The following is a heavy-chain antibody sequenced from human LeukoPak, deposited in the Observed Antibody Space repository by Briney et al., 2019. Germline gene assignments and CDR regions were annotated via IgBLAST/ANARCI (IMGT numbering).Heavy chain of an antibody. CDR3: ARGRRGGYCSGGSCYRLDY. CDR1: GGSISSSSHY. D-gene: IGHD2-15*01. CDR2: IYYSGST. V-gene: IGHV4-39*07. Sequence: PSETLSLTCTVSGGSISSSSHYWGWICQPPGKGLEWIGNIYYSGSTNYNPSLKSRVTISVDTSKNQFSLKLSSVTAADTAVYYCARGRRGGYCSGGSCYRLDYWGQGTLVTVSS. J-gene: IGHJ4*02.